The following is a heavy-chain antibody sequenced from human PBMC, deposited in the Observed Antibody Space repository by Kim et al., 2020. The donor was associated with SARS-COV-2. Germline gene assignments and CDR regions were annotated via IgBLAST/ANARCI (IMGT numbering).Heavy chain of an antibody. J-gene: IGHJ4*02. Sequence: SQTLSLTCAISGDTVSSSSVAWNWIRQSPSRGLEWLGRTYYRSKWYNNYAVSVKSRITINPDTSKNQFSLHLNSVTPEDTAVYYCVRDLGWGFMGHWGQGILVTVSS. CDR2: TYYRSKWYN. V-gene: IGHV6-1*01. D-gene: IGHD3-16*01. CDR1: GDTVSSSSVA. CDR3: VRDLGWGFMGH.